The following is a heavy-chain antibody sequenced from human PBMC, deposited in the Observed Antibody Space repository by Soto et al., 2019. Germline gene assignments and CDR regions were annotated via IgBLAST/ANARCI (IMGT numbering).Heavy chain of an antibody. V-gene: IGHV5-10-1*01. D-gene: IGHD5-12*01. J-gene: IGHJ6*04. Sequence: PGESLKISWQGSAYSFTSYWISWVSPLHGKGLEWMGRIDPSDSYTNYSPSFQGHVTISADKSISTAYLQWSSRKAADTAMYYCGKEEGWLLYYVMDVWGKGTSVTVS. CDR2: IDPSDSYT. CDR3: GKEEGWLLYYVMDV. CDR1: AYSFTSYW.